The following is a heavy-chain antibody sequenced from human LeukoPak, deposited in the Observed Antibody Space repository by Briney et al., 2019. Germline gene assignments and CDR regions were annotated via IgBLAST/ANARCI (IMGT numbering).Heavy chain of an antibody. CDR1: GGSISSYH. D-gene: IGHD5-24*01. V-gene: IGHV4-59*08. Sequence: SETLSLTCTVSGGSISSYHWSCLRQPPGKGREWIGHIYYSGSTNYNPSLKSRVTLSADTSKNQFSLKLSSVTAADTAVYYCARQMAMRGPIDYWGQGTRVIVSS. CDR3: ARQMAMRGPIDY. CDR2: IYYSGST. J-gene: IGHJ4*02.